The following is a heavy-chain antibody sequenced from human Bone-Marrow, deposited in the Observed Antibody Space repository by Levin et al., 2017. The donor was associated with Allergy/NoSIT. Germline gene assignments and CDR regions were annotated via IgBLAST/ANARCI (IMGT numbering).Heavy chain of an antibody. V-gene: IGHV3-7*02. Sequence: PGGSLRLSCAASGFTFSNYWMIWVRQAPGKGLEWVAFIKDDGSGTYYSDSVKGRFTISRDNAEKFLYLQMNSLRADDTAVYYCATSYSSSWYGDGSDSWGQGTLVTVSS. CDR1: GFTFSNYW. D-gene: IGHD6-13*01. CDR2: IKDDGSGT. J-gene: IGHJ4*02. CDR3: ATSYSSSWYGDGSDS.